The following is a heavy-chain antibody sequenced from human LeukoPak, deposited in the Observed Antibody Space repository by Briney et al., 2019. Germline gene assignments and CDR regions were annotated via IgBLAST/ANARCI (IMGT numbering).Heavy chain of an antibody. CDR3: ASRESPGYYYGMVV. CDR2: ISYDGSNK. V-gene: IGHV3-30*03. CDR1: GFTFSSTA. J-gene: IGHJ6*02. Sequence: GGSLRLSCAASGFTFSSTAMSWVRQAPGKGLEWVAVISYDGSNKYYADSVKGRFTISRDNSKNTLYLQMNSLRAEDTAVYYCASRESPGYYYGMVVWGQGTTVTISS. D-gene: IGHD3-10*01.